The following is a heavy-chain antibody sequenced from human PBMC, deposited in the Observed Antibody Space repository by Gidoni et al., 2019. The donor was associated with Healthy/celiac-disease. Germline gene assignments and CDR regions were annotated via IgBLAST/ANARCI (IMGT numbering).Heavy chain of an antibody. D-gene: IGHD3-3*01. J-gene: IGHJ4*02. CDR3: ARGIYDFWSGVHFDY. CDR1: GFSLSNARMG. CDR2: IFSNDEK. Sequence: QVTLKESGPVLVKPTETLTLNCTVSGFSLSNARMGVSWIRQPPGKALEWLAHIFSNDEKSYSTSLKSRLTISKDTSKSQVVLTMTNMDPVDTATYYCARGIYDFWSGVHFDYWGQGTLVTVSS. V-gene: IGHV2-26*01.